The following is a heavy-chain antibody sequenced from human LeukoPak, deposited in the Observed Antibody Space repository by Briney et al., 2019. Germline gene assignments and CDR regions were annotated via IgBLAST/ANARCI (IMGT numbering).Heavy chain of an antibody. D-gene: IGHD3-16*01. Sequence: PGGSLRLSCAASGFTLSSYAMHWVRPAPGKGLEWVAVTSYDGSNKYYADSVKGRFTISRDNSKNTLYLQMNSLRAEDTAVYYCARDGSFGGVIIYFWFDPWGQGTLVTVSS. V-gene: IGHV3-30*04. CDR2: TSYDGSNK. CDR1: GFTLSSYA. CDR3: ARDGSFGGVIIYFWFDP. J-gene: IGHJ5*02.